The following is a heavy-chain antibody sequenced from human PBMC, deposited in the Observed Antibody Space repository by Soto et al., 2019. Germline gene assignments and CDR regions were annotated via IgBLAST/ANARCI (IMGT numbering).Heavy chain of an antibody. J-gene: IGHJ6*03. D-gene: IGHD3-10*01. CDR2: IYHSGST. V-gene: IGHV4-30-2*01. CDR3: ARGGRFGEFPYYYYMDV. CDR1: GGSISGGGYS. Sequence: SGTLSLTCAVSGGSISGGGYSWSWIRQPPGKGLEWIGYIYHSGSTYYNPSLKSRVTISVDTSKNQFSLKLSSVTAADAAVYYCARGGRFGEFPYYYYMDVWGKGTTVTVSS.